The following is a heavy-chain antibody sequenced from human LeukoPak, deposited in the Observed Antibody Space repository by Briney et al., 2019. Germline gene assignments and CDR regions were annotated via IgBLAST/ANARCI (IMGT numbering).Heavy chain of an antibody. CDR2: IYYSGST. CDR3: ARGSMIANNWFDP. J-gene: IGHJ5*02. D-gene: IGHD3-22*01. Sequence: VXGGSISSGGYYWSWIRQHPGKGLEWIGYIYYSGSTYYNPSLKSRVTISVDTSKNQFSLKLSSVTAADTAVYYCARGSMIANNWFDPWGQGTLVTVSS. V-gene: IGHV4-31*02. CDR1: GGSISSGGYY.